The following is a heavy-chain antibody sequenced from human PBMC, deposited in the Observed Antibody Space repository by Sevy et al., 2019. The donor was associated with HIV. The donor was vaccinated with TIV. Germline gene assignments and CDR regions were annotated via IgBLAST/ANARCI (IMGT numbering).Heavy chain of an antibody. V-gene: IGHV3-21*01. CDR2: IRSSSSYI. CDR1: GFTFSSYS. Sequence: GGSLRLSCAASGFTFSSYSMNWVRQAPGKGLEWVSSIRSSSSYIYYVDSVKGRCTISRYNAKNSLYLQMNSLRAEDTPLYYCAGDDIVVVPAAIGYYCGMDIWGQGTTVTVSS. J-gene: IGHJ6*01. D-gene: IGHD2-2*01. CDR3: AGDDIVVVPAAIGYYCGMDI.